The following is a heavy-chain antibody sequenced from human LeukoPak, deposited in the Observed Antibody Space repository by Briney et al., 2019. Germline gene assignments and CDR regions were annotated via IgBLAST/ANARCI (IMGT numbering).Heavy chain of an antibody. CDR2: INPNSGGT. D-gene: IGHD6-13*01. CDR3: ARDHRSWYNWFDP. J-gene: IGHJ5*02. CDR1: GYTLTGYY. Sequence: ASVKVSCKASGYTLTGYYMHWVRQAPGQGLEWMGRINPNSGGTNYAQKFQGRVTMTRDTSISTAYMELSRLGSDDTAVYYCARDHRSWYNWFDPWGQGTLVTVSS. V-gene: IGHV1-2*06.